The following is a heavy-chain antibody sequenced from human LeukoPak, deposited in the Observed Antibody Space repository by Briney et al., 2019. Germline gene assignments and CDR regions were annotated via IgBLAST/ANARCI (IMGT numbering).Heavy chain of an antibody. V-gene: IGHV3-30*02. D-gene: IGHD1-14*01. CDR1: GFIFSGSS. CDR3: AKEQYPGYFDF. J-gene: IGHJ4*02. CDR2: IRFDATNK. Sequence: GGSLRLSCAASGFIFSGSSMHWVRQAPGKGLEWVCFIRFDATNKYYADSVKGRFTISRDNSNNTLYLQLNNVRTEDTATYFCAKEQYPGYFDFWGQGTLVAVSA.